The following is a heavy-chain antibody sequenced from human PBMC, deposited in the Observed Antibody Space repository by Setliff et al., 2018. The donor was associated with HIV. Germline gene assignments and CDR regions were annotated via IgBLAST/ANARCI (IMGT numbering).Heavy chain of an antibody. CDR2: INEDGNKK. CDR1: GFTFSDYW. CDR3: ARGLEQHRAMGV. V-gene: IGHV3-7*03. J-gene: IGHJ6*03. Sequence: PGGSLRLSCAASGFTFSDYWMTWVRQAPGKGLEWVATINEDGNKKYHGASVWGRLTISRDNAKKSLYRQMNSLRAEDTAVYYCARGLEQHRAMGVWGKGTAVTVSS.